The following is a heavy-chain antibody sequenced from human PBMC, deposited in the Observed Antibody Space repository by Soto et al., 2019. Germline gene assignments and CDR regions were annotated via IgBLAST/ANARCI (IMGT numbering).Heavy chain of an antibody. Sequence: QVQLVQSGAEVKKPGSSVKVSCKASGGTFSSYAISWVRQAPGQGLEWMGGILPIFGTANYAQKFQGRVTSTADESTSTADMELSSLRSEDTAVYYCASEGRGYSYGEPYYFDYWVQGTLVTVSS. D-gene: IGHD5-18*01. CDR1: GGTFSSYA. J-gene: IGHJ4*02. CDR3: ASEGRGYSYGEPYYFDY. V-gene: IGHV1-69*12. CDR2: ILPIFGTA.